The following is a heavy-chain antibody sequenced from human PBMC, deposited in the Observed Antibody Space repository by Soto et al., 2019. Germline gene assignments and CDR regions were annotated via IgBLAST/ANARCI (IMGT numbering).Heavy chain of an antibody. CDR1: GVTFSNSW. CDR3: TPASRTRLFDLG. V-gene: IGHV3-15*07. CDR2: IKSKTDGGTT. J-gene: IGHJ4*02. Sequence: GGSLRLSCAASGVTFSNSWMNWVRQGPGKGLEWVGRIKSKTDGGTTDYAAPVKGRFTISRDDSKNTLYLQMNSLKTEDTAVYYCTPASRTRLFDLGWGQGTLVTVSS. D-gene: IGHD3-3*01.